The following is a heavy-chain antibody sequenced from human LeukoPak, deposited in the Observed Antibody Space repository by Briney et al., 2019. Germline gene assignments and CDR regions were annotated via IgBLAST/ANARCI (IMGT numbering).Heavy chain of an antibody. CDR3: ARGGTASFDP. D-gene: IGHD1-1*01. CDR1: GFTFSRHW. V-gene: IGHV3-74*01. Sequence: GGSLRVSRAACGFTFSRHWMHWVRQAPGKGVVWVSRINNDGSDTTYADSVKGRFTASRDNAKNMLYLQMNSLRAEDTAVYYCARGGTASFDPWGQGTLVTVSS. J-gene: IGHJ5*02. CDR2: INNDGSDT.